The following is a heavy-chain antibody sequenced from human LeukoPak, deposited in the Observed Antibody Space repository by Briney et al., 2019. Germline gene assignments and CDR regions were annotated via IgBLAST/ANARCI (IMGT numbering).Heavy chain of an antibody. D-gene: IGHD6-19*01. CDR1: GGSFSGYY. J-gene: IGHJ4*02. Sequence: SETLSLTCAVYGGSFSGYYWSWIRQPPGKGLEWIGEINHSGSTNYNPSLTSRVTISVDTSKNQFSLKLSSVTAADTAVYYCARVAVAAPFFDYWGQGTLVTVSS. CDR3: ARVAVAAPFFDY. CDR2: INHSGST. V-gene: IGHV4-34*01.